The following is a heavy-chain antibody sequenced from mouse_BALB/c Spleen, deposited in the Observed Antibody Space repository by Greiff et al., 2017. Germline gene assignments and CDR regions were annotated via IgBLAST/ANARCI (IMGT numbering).Heavy chain of an antibody. Sequence: QVQLQQPGAELVKPGASVKLSCKASGYTFTSYYMYWVKQRPGQGLEWIGGINPSNGGTNFNEKFKSKATLTVDKSSSTAYMQLSSLTSEDSAVYYCARRITTATAWFAYWGQGTLVTVSA. V-gene: IGHV1S81*02. CDR1: GYTFTSYY. D-gene: IGHD1-2*01. CDR3: ARRITTATAWFAY. J-gene: IGHJ3*01. CDR2: INPSNGGT.